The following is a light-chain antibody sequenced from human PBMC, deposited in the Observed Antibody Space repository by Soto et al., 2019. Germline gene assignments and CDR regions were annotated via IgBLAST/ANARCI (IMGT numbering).Light chain of an antibody. CDR1: QSVGTN. Sequence: EIVLTQSPGTLSLSPGERATLSCRASQSVGTNLVWYQHKPGQAPRPLIYGASIRATGIPARFSGSGSGTDFTLTISSLEPEDFAVYYCQQRSNWPTFGQGTKVDI. CDR2: GAS. CDR3: QQRSNWPT. V-gene: IGKV3-11*01. J-gene: IGKJ1*01.